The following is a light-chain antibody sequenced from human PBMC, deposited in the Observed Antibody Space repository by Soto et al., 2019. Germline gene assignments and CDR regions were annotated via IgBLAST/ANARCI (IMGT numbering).Light chain of an antibody. Sequence: QSVLTQPASVSGSPGQSITISCTGTSSDVGSYNLVSWYQQHPGKAPKLMIYESSKRPSGLSNRFSGSKSGNTASLTISGLQAEDEADYYCCSYVGSSTLVFGGGTKLTVL. J-gene: IGLJ3*02. CDR1: SSDVGSYNL. CDR2: ESS. CDR3: CSYVGSSTLV. V-gene: IGLV2-23*01.